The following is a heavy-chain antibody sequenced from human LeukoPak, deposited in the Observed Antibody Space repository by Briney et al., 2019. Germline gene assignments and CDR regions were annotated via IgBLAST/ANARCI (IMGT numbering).Heavy chain of an antibody. CDR1: GDSVSSNSAA. CDR3: ARDPVGGSTIFDY. Sequence: SQTLSLTCPISGDSVSSNSAAWNWIRQSPSRGLEWLGRTYYRSKWYYDYAVAVKSRISINPDTSKNQFSLQLSSVTPEDTAVYYCARDPVGGSTIFDYWGQGTLVTVSS. CDR2: TYYRSKWYY. V-gene: IGHV6-1*01. J-gene: IGHJ4*02. D-gene: IGHD1-26*01.